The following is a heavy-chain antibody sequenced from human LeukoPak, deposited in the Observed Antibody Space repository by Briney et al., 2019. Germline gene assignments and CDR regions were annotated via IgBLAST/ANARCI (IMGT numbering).Heavy chain of an antibody. CDR2: ISGSGGSK. CDR1: GFTFSSYA. J-gene: IGHJ4*02. V-gene: IGHV3-23*01. D-gene: IGHD6-19*01. Sequence: PGGSLRLSCAASGFTFSSYAMSWVRQAPGKGLEWVSSISGSGGSKWFADSVKGRFTISRDNSENTLYLQMNRLRAEDTALYYCAKESSVTGAGLLDYWGQGTLVTVSS. CDR3: AKESSVTGAGLLDY.